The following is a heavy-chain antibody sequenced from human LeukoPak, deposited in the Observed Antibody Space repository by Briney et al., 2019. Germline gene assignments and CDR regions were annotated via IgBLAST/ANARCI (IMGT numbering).Heavy chain of an antibody. Sequence: PGGSLRLSCAASGFTFSSYAMSWVRQAPGKGLEWVSAISGSGGSTYYADSVKGRFTISRDNSKNTLYPQMNSLRAEDTAVYYCARASGKQWLVGAHFDYWGQGTLVTVSS. V-gene: IGHV3-23*01. CDR2: ISGSGGST. D-gene: IGHD6-19*01. CDR1: GFTFSSYA. CDR3: ARASGKQWLVGAHFDY. J-gene: IGHJ4*02.